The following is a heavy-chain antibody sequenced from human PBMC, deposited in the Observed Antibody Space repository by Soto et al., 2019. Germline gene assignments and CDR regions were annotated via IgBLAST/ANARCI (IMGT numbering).Heavy chain of an antibody. CDR1: GFTFSYYP. CDR2: ISFDGSNK. Sequence: QMQLVESGGGAVQPGRSLRLSCAASGFTFSYYPMHWVRQAPGKGLEWVAVISFDGSNKYYADSVKGRFTISRDNSKNTLCLRINRLRGQDMAVYYCARVPRDMVAILYIYPLDGREPLSDVDVWGQRTTVTVYS. V-gene: IGHV3-30*04. J-gene: IGHJ6*02. D-gene: IGHD5-12*01. CDR3: ARVPRDMVAILYIYPLDGREPLSDVDV.